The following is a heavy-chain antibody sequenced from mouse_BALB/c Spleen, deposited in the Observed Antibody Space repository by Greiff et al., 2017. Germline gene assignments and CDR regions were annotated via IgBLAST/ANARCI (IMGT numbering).Heavy chain of an antibody. J-gene: IGHJ2*01. CDR1: GYSITSGYY. D-gene: IGHD2-3*01. CDR2: ISYDGSN. V-gene: IGHV3-6*02. CDR3: ARWGYYAYFDY. Sequence: EVKLMESGPGLVKPSPSLSLTCSVTGYSITSGYYWYWIRQFPGNKLEWMGYISYDGSNNYNPSLKNRISITRDTSKNQFFLKLNSVTTEDTATYYCARWGYYAYFDYWGQGTTLTVSS.